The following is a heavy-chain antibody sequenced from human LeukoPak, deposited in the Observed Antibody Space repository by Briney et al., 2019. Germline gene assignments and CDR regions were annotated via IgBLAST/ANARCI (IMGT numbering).Heavy chain of an antibody. D-gene: IGHD3-10*01. CDR3: ASSAYYGSGFDQPIDS. Sequence: GGSLRLSCAASGFTFSSYAMHWVRQAPGKGLEYVSAISSNGGSTYYANSVKGRFTISRDNSKNTLYLQMGSLIAEDMAVYYCASSAYYGSGFDQPIDSWGQGTLVTVSS. V-gene: IGHV3-64*01. CDR1: GFTFSSYA. CDR2: ISSNGGST. J-gene: IGHJ4*02.